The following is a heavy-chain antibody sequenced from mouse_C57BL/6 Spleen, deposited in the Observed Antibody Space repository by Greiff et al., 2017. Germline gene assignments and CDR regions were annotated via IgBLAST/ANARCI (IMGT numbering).Heavy chain of an antibody. CDR3: ARDYYGSSCWYFDV. CDR1: GYTFTSYC. D-gene: IGHD1-1*01. J-gene: IGHJ1*03. CDR2: IDPSDSYT. V-gene: IGHV1-69*01. Sequence: VQLQQPGAELVMPGASVKLSCKASGYTFTSYCMHWVKQRPGQGLEWIGEIDPSDSYTNYNQKFKGKSTLPVDKSSSTAYMQLSSLTSEDSAVYYCARDYYGSSCWYFDVWGTGTTVTVSS.